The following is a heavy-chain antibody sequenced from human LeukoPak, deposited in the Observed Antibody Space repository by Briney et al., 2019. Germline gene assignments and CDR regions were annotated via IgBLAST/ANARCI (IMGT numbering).Heavy chain of an antibody. D-gene: IGHD3-10*01. V-gene: IGHV4-59*08. Sequence: KPSETLSLTCTVSGGSISSYYWSWIRQPPGKGLEWIGYIYYSGSTNYNPSLKSRVTISVDTSKNQFSLKLSSVTAADTAVYYCARTIITMVRGVIMVWFDPWGQGTLVTVSS. CDR1: GGSISSYY. J-gene: IGHJ5*02. CDR3: ARTIITMVRGVIMVWFDP. CDR2: IYYSGST.